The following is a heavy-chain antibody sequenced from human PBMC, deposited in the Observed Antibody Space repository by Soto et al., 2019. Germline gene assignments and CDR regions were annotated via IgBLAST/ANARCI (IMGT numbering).Heavy chain of an antibody. CDR2: IYSGETT. Sequence: GGSLRVWYAASGLNVNNRWMNRLLQKQGKGLEWVASIYSGETTYYADSVRGRFTISSDKSKNTLYFQLSSLRIEDTAVYYCTRDGRGLGRLPLFEYWGQGVLVTVSS. CDR1: GLNVNNRW. J-gene: IGHJ4*02. D-gene: IGHD2-21*02. V-gene: IGHV3-53*01. CDR3: TRDGRGLGRLPLFEY.